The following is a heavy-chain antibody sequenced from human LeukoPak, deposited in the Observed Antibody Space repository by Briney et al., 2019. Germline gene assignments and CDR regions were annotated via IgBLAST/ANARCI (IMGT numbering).Heavy chain of an antibody. V-gene: IGHV3-23*01. Sequence: GGSLRLSCAASGFTFSDSTMNWVRQAPGKGLEWVSGFSGVGGGGSTFYADSVKGRFTISRDNSKSTLYLQMNTLRAEDTALYYCARASDSTGYPQLPFDYWGQGTLVTVSS. D-gene: IGHD3-22*01. J-gene: IGHJ4*02. CDR1: GFTFSDST. CDR2: FSGVGGGGST. CDR3: ARASDSTGYPQLPFDY.